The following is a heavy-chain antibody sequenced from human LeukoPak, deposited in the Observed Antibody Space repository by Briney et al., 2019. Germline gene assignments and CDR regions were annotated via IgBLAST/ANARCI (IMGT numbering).Heavy chain of an antibody. CDR3: ARSISVAGTDAFDI. Sequence: GESLRLSCAASAFTVSSNYMTWVRQAPGKGLEWVSVIYSGGTRYYADSVTGRFTISRDNSKNTLYLQMNTLRAEDTAVYYCARSISVAGTDAFDIWGQGTMVTVSS. D-gene: IGHD6-19*01. CDR2: IYSGGTR. CDR1: AFTVSSNY. V-gene: IGHV3-66*01. J-gene: IGHJ3*02.